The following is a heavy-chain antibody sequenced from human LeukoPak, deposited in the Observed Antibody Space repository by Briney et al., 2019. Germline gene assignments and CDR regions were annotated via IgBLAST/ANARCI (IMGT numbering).Heavy chain of an antibody. V-gene: IGHV4-59*08. Sequence: SETLSLTCTVSGGSISSYSWTWVRQPPGKGLEWIAYMSYSGTTNYNPSLKSRVTISVDTSKKQFSLKLSSVTAADTAVYYCARHEGKLWFGETAMNYWGQGTLVTVSS. CDR1: GGSISSYS. CDR2: MSYSGTT. J-gene: IGHJ4*02. D-gene: IGHD3-10*01. CDR3: ARHEGKLWFGETAMNY.